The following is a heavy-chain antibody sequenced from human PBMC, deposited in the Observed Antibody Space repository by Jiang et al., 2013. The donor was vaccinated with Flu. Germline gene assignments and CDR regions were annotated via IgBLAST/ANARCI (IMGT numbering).Heavy chain of an antibody. J-gene: IGHJ3*02. V-gene: IGHV3-74*01. Sequence: LVWVSRIDMDGSTTNYADSVRGRFTTYRDNAKSTVYLEMSSLRAEDTAMYYCTRVERGAAGTFDMWGPGTMVTVSS. CDR2: IDMDGSTT. D-gene: IGHD1-26*01. CDR3: TRVERGAAGTFDM.